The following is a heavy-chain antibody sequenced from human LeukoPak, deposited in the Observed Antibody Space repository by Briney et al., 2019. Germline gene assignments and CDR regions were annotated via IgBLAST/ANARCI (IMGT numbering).Heavy chain of an antibody. Sequence: PGGSLRLSCAASGFTFSRYWMHWVRQAPGKGREWVANIKQDGSEKYYVDCVKGRFTISRDNAKNSLYLQMNSLRAEDTAVYYCARSEWLRVYIDYWGQGTLVTVSS. J-gene: IGHJ4*02. CDR3: ARSEWLRVYIDY. CDR2: IKQDGSEK. V-gene: IGHV3-7*01. D-gene: IGHD5-12*01. CDR1: GFTFSRYW.